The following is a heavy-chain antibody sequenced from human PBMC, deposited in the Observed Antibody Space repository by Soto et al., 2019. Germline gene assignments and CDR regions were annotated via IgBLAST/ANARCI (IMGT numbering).Heavy chain of an antibody. Sequence: ASVKVSCKASGYTFTSYALNWVRQAPGQGLEWMGWINTNTGNPTSAQGFTERFVFSLDTSVSTAYLQIFSLKAEDTAVYYCARVSSNGDAFAFWGRGTLVPVSS. D-gene: IGHD6-13*01. CDR3: ARVSSNGDAFAF. CDR2: INTNTGNP. V-gene: IGHV7-4-1*01. J-gene: IGHJ3*01. CDR1: GYTFTSYA.